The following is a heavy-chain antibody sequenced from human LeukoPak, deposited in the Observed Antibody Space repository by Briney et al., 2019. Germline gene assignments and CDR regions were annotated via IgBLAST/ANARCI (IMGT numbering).Heavy chain of an antibody. CDR2: IKQDGSDK. V-gene: IGHV3-7*01. Sequence: GGSLRLSCAASGFTFNSYWMSWVRQTPGKGLEWVANIKQDGSDKYYVDSVKGRFTISRDNAKNSLYLQMSSLRAEDTAVYYCARDYCRRTSCHDVFDIWGQGTMVTVSS. J-gene: IGHJ3*02. CDR1: GFTFNSYW. D-gene: IGHD2-2*01. CDR3: ARDYCRRTSCHDVFDI.